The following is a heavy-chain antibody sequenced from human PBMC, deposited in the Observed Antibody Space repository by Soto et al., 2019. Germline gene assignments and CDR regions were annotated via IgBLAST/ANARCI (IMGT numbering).Heavy chain of an antibody. CDR2: IIPYYNTL. Sequence: QAQVVQSGAEVRKPGSSVKLSCKASEGTFNSYAIAWVRQAPGQGLEWMGGIIPYYNTLNYAQKFQDRVTITADDATNTVYMELSSLRSDDTAVYFCASGASRRYPYFFDSWAQGTLVTVSS. J-gene: IGHJ4*02. CDR1: EGTFNSYA. D-gene: IGHD6-13*01. V-gene: IGHV1-69*01. CDR3: ASGASRRYPYFFDS.